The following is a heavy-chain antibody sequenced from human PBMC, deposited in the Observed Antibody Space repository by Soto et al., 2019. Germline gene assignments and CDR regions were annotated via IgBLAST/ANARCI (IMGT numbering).Heavy chain of an antibody. D-gene: IGHD4-17*01. CDR1: GFTVSSNY. CDR3: ARDYGGSGRFDY. Sequence: EVQLVESGGGLVQPGGSLRLSCAASGFTVSSNYMSWVRQAPGKGLEWVSVIYTGGSTYYADSVKGRFTISRDNSKNTLYLQMNSVRAEDTAVYYCARDYGGSGRFDYWGQGTLVTVSS. J-gene: IGHJ4*02. V-gene: IGHV3-66*01. CDR2: IYTGGST.